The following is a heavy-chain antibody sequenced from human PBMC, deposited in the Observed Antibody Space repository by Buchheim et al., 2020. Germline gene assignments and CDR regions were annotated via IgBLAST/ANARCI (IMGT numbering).Heavy chain of an antibody. J-gene: IGHJ4*02. CDR2: IYWDDDE. Sequence: QVTLRESGPAVVKPTQTLTLTCNFSGFSITTTGMSVAWIRQPPGKALEWLASIYWDDDEFIAPFLKTRVTISKDPPQNQVVLTVTNMDPVDTATYYCARDRGGEFDFWGQGT. V-gene: IGHV2-70*17. CDR3: ARDRGGEFDF. CDR1: GFSITTTGMS.